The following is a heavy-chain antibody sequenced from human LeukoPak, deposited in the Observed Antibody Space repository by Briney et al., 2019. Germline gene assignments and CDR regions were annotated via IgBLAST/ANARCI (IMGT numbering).Heavy chain of an antibody. CDR3: ARGGHMDSSGYYHRPHDY. V-gene: IGHV4-34*01. Sequence: SETLPLTCAVYGGSFSGYYWSWIRQPPGKGLEWIGEINHSGSTNYNPSLKSRVTISVGTSKNQFSLKLSSVTAADTAVYYCARGGHMDSSGYYHRPHDYWGQGTLVTVSS. J-gene: IGHJ4*02. D-gene: IGHD3-22*01. CDR1: GGSFSGYY. CDR2: INHSGST.